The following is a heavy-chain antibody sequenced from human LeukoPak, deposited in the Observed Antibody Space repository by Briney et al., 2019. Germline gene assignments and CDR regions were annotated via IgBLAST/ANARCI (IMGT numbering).Heavy chain of an antibody. J-gene: IGHJ5*02. V-gene: IGHV4-39*01. CDR2: IYYSGST. Sequence: SETLSLTCTVSGGSISSSNYYWGWIRQPPGKGLEWIGSIYYSGSTYYNPSLKSRVTISVDTSKNQFSLKLSSVTATDTAVYYCARLDGYCSGGSCYSVSFVDPWGQGTLVTVSS. D-gene: IGHD2-15*01. CDR1: GGSISSSNYY. CDR3: ARLDGYCSGGSCYSVSFVDP.